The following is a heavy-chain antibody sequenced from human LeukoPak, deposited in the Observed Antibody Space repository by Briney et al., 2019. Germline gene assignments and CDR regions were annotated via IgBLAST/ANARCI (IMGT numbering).Heavy chain of an antibody. Sequence: ASVKVSCKASGYTFTSYDINWVRQATGQGLEWMGRMNPNSGNPGYAQKFQGRVTITRNTSISTAYMELSSLRSEDTAVYYCARNKVGNWFDPWGQGTLVTVSS. V-gene: IGHV1-8*03. CDR3: ARNKVGNWFDP. D-gene: IGHD5-12*01. CDR1: GYTFTSYD. CDR2: MNPNSGNP. J-gene: IGHJ5*02.